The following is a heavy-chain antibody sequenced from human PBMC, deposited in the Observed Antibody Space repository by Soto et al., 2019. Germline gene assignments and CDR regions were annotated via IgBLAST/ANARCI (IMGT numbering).Heavy chain of an antibody. Sequence: SETLSLTCTVSGGSISSYYWSWIRQPPGKGLEWIGYIYYSGSTNYNPSLKSRVTISVDTSKNQFSLKLSSVTAADTAVYYCASADSSGYVTVYWGQGTLVTVSS. CDR3: ASADSSGYVTVY. CDR2: IYYSGST. V-gene: IGHV4-59*01. CDR1: GGSISSYY. J-gene: IGHJ4*02. D-gene: IGHD3-22*01.